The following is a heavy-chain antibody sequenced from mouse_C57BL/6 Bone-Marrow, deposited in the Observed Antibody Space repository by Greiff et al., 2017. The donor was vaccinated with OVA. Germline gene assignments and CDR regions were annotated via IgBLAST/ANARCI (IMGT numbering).Heavy chain of an antibody. D-gene: IGHD4-1*01. CDR3: ARPLNWDWFAY. CDR1: GFTFSSYG. J-gene: IGHJ2*01. CDR2: ISSGGSYT. V-gene: IGHV5-6*01. Sequence: EVQRVESGGDLVKPGGSLKLSCAASGFTFSSYGMSWVRQTPDKRLEWVATISSGGSYTYYPDSVKGRFTISRDNAKNTLYLQMSSLKSEDTAMYYCARPLNWDWFAYWGQGTTLTVSS.